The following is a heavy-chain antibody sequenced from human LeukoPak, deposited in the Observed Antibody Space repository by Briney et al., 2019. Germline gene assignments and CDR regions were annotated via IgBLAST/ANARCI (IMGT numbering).Heavy chain of an antibody. CDR3: ARVSPIAVAGPYFDY. J-gene: IGHJ4*02. Sequence: ASVKVSCKASGYTFTSYYMHWVRQALGQGLEWMGIINPSGGSTSYAQKFQGRVTMTRDTSTSTVYMELSSLRSEDTAVYYCARVSPIAVAGPYFDYWGQGTLVTVSS. V-gene: IGHV1-46*01. CDR1: GYTFTSYY. D-gene: IGHD6-19*01. CDR2: INPSGGST.